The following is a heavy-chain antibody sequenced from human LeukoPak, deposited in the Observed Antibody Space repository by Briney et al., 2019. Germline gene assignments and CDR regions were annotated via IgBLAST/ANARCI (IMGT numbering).Heavy chain of an antibody. J-gene: IGHJ4*02. CDR1: GYTLTELS. Sequence: ASVKVSCKVSGYTLTELSMRWVRQAPGKGLEWMGGFDPEDGETIYAQKFQGRVTMTEDTSTDTAYMELSSLRSEDTAVYYCATDVSGSYLSWAFDHWGQGTLVTVSS. V-gene: IGHV1-24*01. D-gene: IGHD1-26*01. CDR2: FDPEDGET. CDR3: ATDVSGSYLSWAFDH.